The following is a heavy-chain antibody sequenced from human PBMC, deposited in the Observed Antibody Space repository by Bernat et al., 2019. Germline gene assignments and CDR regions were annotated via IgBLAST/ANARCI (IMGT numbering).Heavy chain of an antibody. V-gene: IGHV3-23*01. CDR2: ISGSGGST. CDR3: ANHLVVTYGSFDY. J-gene: IGHJ4*02. Sequence: EVQLLESGGGLVQPGGSLRLSCAASGFTFSSYAMSWVRQAPGKGLEWVSAISGSGGSTYYADSAKGRFTISRDNSKNTLYLQMNSLRAEDTAVYYCANHLVVTYGSFDYWGQGTLVTVSS. D-gene: IGHD2-15*01. CDR1: GFTFSSYA.